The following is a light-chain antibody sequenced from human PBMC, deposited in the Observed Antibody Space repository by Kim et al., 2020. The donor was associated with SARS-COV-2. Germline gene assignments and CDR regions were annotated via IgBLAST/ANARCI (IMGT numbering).Light chain of an antibody. CDR1: QTMTNY. Sequence: DIHMTQSPSSLSASVGDRATITCRASQTMTNYLNWYQQKPGKAPRLLIYSVSKLQTVVPSRFSGGGSGTEFTLTISGLQPEDFTTYFCQQSYSYPYSFGQGTKLEI. CDR2: SVS. J-gene: IGKJ2*03. V-gene: IGKV1-39*01. CDR3: QQSYSYPYS.